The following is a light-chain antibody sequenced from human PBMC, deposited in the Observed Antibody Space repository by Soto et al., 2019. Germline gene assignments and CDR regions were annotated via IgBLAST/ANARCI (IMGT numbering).Light chain of an antibody. Sequence: QSALTQPPSASGSPGQSVTISCTGTSSDIGGYNSVSWYQQHPGKAPRLMIYEVNKPPSGVPDRFSGSKSGYTASLTVSGLQTADEAFYYCSSSAGIYHYLVFGGGTKLTVL. J-gene: IGLJ3*02. CDR2: EVN. V-gene: IGLV2-8*01. CDR1: SSDIGGYNS. CDR3: SSSAGIYHYLV.